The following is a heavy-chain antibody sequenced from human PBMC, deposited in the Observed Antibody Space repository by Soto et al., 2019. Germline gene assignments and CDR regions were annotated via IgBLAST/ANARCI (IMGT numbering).Heavy chain of an antibody. D-gene: IGHD2-2*01. CDR2: IKQDGSDK. Sequence: GGSLRLSCAASGFSFSSYWMGWVRQTPGKGLEWVANIKQDGSDKYYVDSVKGRFTITRDNTKNSLYLQMNSLRAEDTAVYYCARDRCSSTSCFFDYWGRGTLVTVSP. CDR1: GFSFSSYW. J-gene: IGHJ4*02. V-gene: IGHV3-7*03. CDR3: ARDRCSSTSCFFDY.